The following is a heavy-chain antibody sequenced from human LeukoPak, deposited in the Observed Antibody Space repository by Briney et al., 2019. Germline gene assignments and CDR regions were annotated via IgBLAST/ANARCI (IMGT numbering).Heavy chain of an antibody. J-gene: IGHJ6*02. D-gene: IGHD3-3*01. CDR3: ARVTTYITIFGVVISNYYYYGMDV. V-gene: IGHV1-8*01. CDR1: GYSFTNYD. CDR2: MNPNSGNT. Sequence: ASVKVSCKASGYSFTNYDINWVRQATGQGLEWMGWMNPNSGNTGYAQKFQGRVTMTRNTSISTAYMELSSLRSEDTAVYYCARVTTYITIFGVVISNYYYYGMDVWGQGTTVTVSS.